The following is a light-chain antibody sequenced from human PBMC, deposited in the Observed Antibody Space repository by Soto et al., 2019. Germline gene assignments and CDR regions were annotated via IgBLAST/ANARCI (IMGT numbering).Light chain of an antibody. J-gene: IGLJ2*01. Sequence: SYELTQPPSVSVSPGQTASITCSGDKLGERFACWYQQKAGQSPVMVIYQDTKRPSGIPERFSGSNSGNTATLTISGTQAIDEAYYYCQAWDSSTGVVFGGGTKLTVL. CDR1: KLGERF. CDR2: QDT. V-gene: IGLV3-1*01. CDR3: QAWDSSTGVV.